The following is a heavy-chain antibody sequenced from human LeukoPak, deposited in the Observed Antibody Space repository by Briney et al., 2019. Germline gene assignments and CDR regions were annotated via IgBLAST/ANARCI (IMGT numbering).Heavy chain of an antibody. CDR2: IWYDGSIK. D-gene: IGHD3-10*01. CDR1: GFTFSTYG. V-gene: IGHV3-33*01. J-gene: IGHJ4*02. CDR3: GRGSVGFGELNY. Sequence: GRSLRLSCAASGFTFSTYGMHWVRQAPGKGLEWVAVIWYDGSIKYYADSVKGRFTISRDNSKNTLSLQMNSLRIEDTAVYYCGRGSVGFGELNYWGQGTLVTVSS.